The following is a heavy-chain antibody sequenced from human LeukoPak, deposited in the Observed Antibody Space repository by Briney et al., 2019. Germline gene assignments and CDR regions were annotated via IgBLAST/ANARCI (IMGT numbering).Heavy chain of an antibody. D-gene: IGHD1-1*01. CDR3: ARHLDWAFDI. Sequence: PGGSLRLSCAASGFTFSSYTMNWVRQAPGKGLEWVSSISGSSTYIFSADSMKGRFTISRDNAKNSLYLQINSLRAEDTAIYYCARHLDWAFDIWGQGTMVTVSS. V-gene: IGHV3-21*06. J-gene: IGHJ3*02. CDR2: ISGSSTYI. CDR1: GFTFSSYT.